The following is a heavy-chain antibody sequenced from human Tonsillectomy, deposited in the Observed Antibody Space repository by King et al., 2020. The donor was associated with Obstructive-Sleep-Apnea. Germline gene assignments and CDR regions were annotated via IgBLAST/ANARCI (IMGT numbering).Heavy chain of an antibody. Sequence: VQLVESGGGLVKPGGSLRLSCAASGFTFSSYSMNWVRQAPGKGLEWVSSISSSSSYIYYADSGKGRFTISRDNAKNSLYLQMNSLRGEDTAVYYCARAPDNDVWRCAWLGGGMDVWGQGTTVSVSS. CDR3: ARAPDNDVWRCAWLGGGMDV. V-gene: IGHV3-21*01. CDR1: GFTFSSYS. D-gene: IGHD3-3*01. CDR2: ISSSSSYI. J-gene: IGHJ6*02.